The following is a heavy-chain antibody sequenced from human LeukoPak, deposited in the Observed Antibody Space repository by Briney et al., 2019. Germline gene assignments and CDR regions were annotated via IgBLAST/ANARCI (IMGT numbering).Heavy chain of an antibody. D-gene: IGHD6-19*01. J-gene: IGHJ4*02. CDR3: ARGLYKNGWYYFDY. CDR2: LSYGGSNK. Sequence: GGSLRLSCAASGFPFTNNWMTWVRQAPGKGLEWVAFLSYGGSNKFYADSVKGRFTISRDNSENTLHLQMNSLKDEDTAVYYCARGLYKNGWYYFDYWGQGTLVTVSS. CDR1: GFPFTNNW. V-gene: IGHV3-33*08.